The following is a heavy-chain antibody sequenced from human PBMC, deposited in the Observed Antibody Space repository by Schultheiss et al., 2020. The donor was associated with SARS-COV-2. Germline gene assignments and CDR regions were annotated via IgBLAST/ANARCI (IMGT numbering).Heavy chain of an antibody. D-gene: IGHD2-21*02. CDR2: INHSGST. V-gene: IGHV4-34*01. CDR1: GGSISSYY. CDR3: ARGLMGDPEVYYFDY. Sequence: SETLSLTCTVSGGSISSYYWSWIRQPPGKGLEWIGEINHSGSTNYNPSLKSRVTISVDTSKNQFSLKLSSVTAADTAVYYCARGLMGDPEVYYFDYWGQGTPVTVSS. J-gene: IGHJ4*02.